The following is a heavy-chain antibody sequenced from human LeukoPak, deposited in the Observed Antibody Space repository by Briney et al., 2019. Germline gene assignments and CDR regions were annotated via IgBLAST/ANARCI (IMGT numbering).Heavy chain of an antibody. CDR1: GGTFSSYA. Sequence: GSSVKVSCKASGGTFSSYAISWVRQAPGQGLEWMGGIIPIFGTASYAQKFQGRVTITADESTSTAYMELSSLRSEDTAVYYCARCPTYYGILTGYYNYYYYGMDVWGQGTTVTVSS. J-gene: IGHJ6*02. CDR2: IIPIFGTA. D-gene: IGHD3-9*01. V-gene: IGHV1-69*01. CDR3: ARCPTYYGILTGYYNYYYYGMDV.